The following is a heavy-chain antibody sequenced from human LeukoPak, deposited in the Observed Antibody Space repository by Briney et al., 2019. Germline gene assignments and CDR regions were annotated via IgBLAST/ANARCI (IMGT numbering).Heavy chain of an antibody. CDR3: ARGRGGYSSSSYYFDY. Sequence: SETLSLTCAVYGGSFSGYYWSWIRQPPGKGLEWIGEINHSGSTNYNPSLKSRVTISVDTSKNQFSLKLSSVTAADTAVYYCARGRGGYSSSSYYFDYWGQGTLGTVSS. CDR1: GGSFSGYY. D-gene: IGHD6-6*01. CDR2: INHSGST. J-gene: IGHJ4*02. V-gene: IGHV4-34*01.